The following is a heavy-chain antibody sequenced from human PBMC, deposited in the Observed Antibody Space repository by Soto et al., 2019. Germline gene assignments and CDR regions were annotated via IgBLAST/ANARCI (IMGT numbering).Heavy chain of an antibody. CDR3: VRGLYTGSPHFFY. CDR2: IESDGSEK. J-gene: IGHJ4*02. V-gene: IGHV3-7*05. D-gene: IGHD1-26*01. Sequence: GGSLRLSCAASEFTFSSYWMTWVRQAPGKGLEWVANIESDGSEKNYVDSVKGRFTVSRDNAKRSLYLQMTSLRVEDTAVYYCVRGLYTGSPHFFYWGQGTLVTVSS. CDR1: EFTFSSYW.